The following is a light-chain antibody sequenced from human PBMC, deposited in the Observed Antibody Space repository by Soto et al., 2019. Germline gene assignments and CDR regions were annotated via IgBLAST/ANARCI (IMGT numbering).Light chain of an antibody. J-gene: IGKJ1*01. CDR1: QSISSSY. CDR2: GPS. Sequence: EIVLTQSPATLSLSPGERATLSCRASQSISSSYLAWYQQKPGQAPRLLIYGPSSRATGIPDRFSGSGSGTDFTLTINRLEPEDFAVYYCQQYDSSPRKCGQGTKGAIK. V-gene: IGKV3-20*01. CDR3: QQYDSSPRK.